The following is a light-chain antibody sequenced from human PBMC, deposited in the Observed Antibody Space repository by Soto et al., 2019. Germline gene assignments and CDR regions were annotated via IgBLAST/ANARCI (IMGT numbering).Light chain of an antibody. V-gene: IGLV2-18*02. CDR2: EVS. CDR1: SSDVGSYNR. J-gene: IGLJ1*01. CDR3: SSYTSSSTYV. Sequence: QSALTQPPSVSGSPGQSVNISCTGTSSDVGSYNRVSWYQQSPGTAPKLMIYEVSNRPSGVPDRFSGSKSGNTASLTISGLQAEDEADYYCSSYTSSSTYVFGTGTKVTVL.